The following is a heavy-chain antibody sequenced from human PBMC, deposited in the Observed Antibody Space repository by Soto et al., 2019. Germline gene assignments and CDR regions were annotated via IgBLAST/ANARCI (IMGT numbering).Heavy chain of an antibody. J-gene: IGHJ4*02. V-gene: IGHV3-30*18. CDR3: AKGVYSVAVAGTQPDY. Sequence: GGSLRLSCAASGFTFSSYGMHWVRQAPGKGLEWVAVISYDGSNKYYADSVKGRFTISRDNSKNTLYLQMNSLRAEDTAVYYCAKGVYSVAVAGTQPDYWGQGTLVTVSS. D-gene: IGHD6-19*01. CDR1: GFTFSSYG. CDR2: ISYDGSNK.